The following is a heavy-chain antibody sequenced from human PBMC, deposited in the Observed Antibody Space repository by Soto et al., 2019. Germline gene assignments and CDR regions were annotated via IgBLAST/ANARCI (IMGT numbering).Heavy chain of an antibody. Sequence: ASVKVSCKASGYTFTSYAMHWVRQAPGQRPEWMGWINAGNGNTKYSQKFQGRVTITRDTSASTAYMELSSLRSEDTAVYYCARDRGGPPNFDYWGQGTLVTVSS. CDR1: GYTFTSYA. V-gene: IGHV1-3*01. CDR3: ARDRGGPPNFDY. CDR2: INAGNGNT. J-gene: IGHJ4*02. D-gene: IGHD2-15*01.